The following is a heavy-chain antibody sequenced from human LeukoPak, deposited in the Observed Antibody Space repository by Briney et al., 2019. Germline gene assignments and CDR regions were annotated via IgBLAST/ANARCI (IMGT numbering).Heavy chain of an antibody. J-gene: IGHJ4*02. Sequence: TGRSLRLSCAASGFTFDDYAMHWVRQAPGKGLEWVSGISWNSGSIGYADSVKGRFTISRDNAKNSLYLQMNSLRAEDTALYYCAKDRFSGSSSWYDYWGQGTLVTVSS. V-gene: IGHV3-9*01. CDR2: ISWNSGSI. CDR1: GFTFDDYA. CDR3: AKDRFSGSSSWYDY. D-gene: IGHD6-13*01.